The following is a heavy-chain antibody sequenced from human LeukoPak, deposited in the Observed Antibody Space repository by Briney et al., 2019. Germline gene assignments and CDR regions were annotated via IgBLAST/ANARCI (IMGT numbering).Heavy chain of an antibody. J-gene: IGHJ6*03. CDR2: ISAYNGNT. CDR1: GYTFTSYG. D-gene: IGHD6-19*01. V-gene: IGHV1-18*01. Sequence: ASVKVSCKASGYTFTSYGISWVRQAPGQGLEWMGWISAYNGNTNYAQKLQGRVTMTTDTSTSTAYMELRSLRSDDTAVYYCARVAGGPLGYYYMDVWGKGTAVTISS. CDR3: ARVAGGPLGYYYMDV.